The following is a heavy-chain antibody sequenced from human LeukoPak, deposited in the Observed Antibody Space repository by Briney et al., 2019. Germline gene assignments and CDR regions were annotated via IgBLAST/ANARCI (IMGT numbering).Heavy chain of an antibody. Sequence: SGGSLRLSCAASGFTFSSYAMSWVRQAPGKGLEWVSAISGSGGSTYYADSVKGRFTISRDNSKNTLYLQMNSLRAEDTAVYYCAKDVRVGGGGMDVWGQGTPVTVSS. CDR3: AKDVRVGGGGMDV. CDR1: GFTFSSYA. CDR2: ISGSGGST. D-gene: IGHD1-26*01. V-gene: IGHV3-23*01. J-gene: IGHJ6*02.